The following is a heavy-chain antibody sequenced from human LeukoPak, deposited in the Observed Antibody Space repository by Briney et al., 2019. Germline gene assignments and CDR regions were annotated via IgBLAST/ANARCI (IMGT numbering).Heavy chain of an antibody. CDR1: GFTFSSYG. CDR2: IRYDGSNQ. J-gene: IGHJ4*02. D-gene: IGHD6-19*01. V-gene: IGHV3-30*02. Sequence: GGSLRLSCAASGFTFSSYGMHWVRQAPGKGRDWVAFIRYDGSNQYYADSVKGRFTISRDSSKNTRYLQMDSLRGDDTAVYYCAKDMGYNTGWTRFDYWGQGTLVTVSS. CDR3: AKDMGYNTGWTRFDY.